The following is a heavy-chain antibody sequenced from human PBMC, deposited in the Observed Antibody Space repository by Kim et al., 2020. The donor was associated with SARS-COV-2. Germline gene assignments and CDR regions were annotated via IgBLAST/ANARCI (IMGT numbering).Heavy chain of an antibody. CDR3: AKDPGYCSSTSCPGPIDY. Sequence: GGSLRLSCAASGFTFSSYAMSWVRQAPGKGLEWVSAISGSGGSTYYADSVKGRFTISRDNSKNTLYLQMNSLRAEDTAVYYCAKDPGYCSSTSCPGPIDYWGPGALVTVSS. V-gene: IGHV3-23*01. CDR2: ISGSGGST. J-gene: IGHJ4*02. D-gene: IGHD2-2*01. CDR1: GFTFSSYA.